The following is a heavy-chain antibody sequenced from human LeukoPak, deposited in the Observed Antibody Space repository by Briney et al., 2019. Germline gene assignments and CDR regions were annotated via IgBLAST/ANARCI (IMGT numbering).Heavy chain of an antibody. CDR2: INPSRGST. CDR1: GYTFTTHY. D-gene: IGHD3-10*01. J-gene: IGHJ3*02. V-gene: IGHV1-46*01. Sequence: GASVKVSCKASGYTFTTHYIHWVRQAPGQGLEWMGIINPSRGSTSYAQKFQGRVTMTRDTSTSTVYMELSSLRSEDTAVYYCARGEGVTTAFDIWGQGTLVTVSS. CDR3: ARGEGVTTAFDI.